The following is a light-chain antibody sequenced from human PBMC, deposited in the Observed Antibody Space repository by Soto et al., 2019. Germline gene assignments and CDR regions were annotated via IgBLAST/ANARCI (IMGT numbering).Light chain of an antibody. Sequence: DIQMTQSPSSLSASVGDTVTITCRASQSIRSRLNWYQQKPGKAPNLLIYAATRLESGVPSRFSGGGSGTDFTLTISSLQPDDFATFYCQQYNSHSKTFGQGTKVDIK. CDR3: QQYNSHSKT. J-gene: IGKJ1*01. CDR1: QSIRSR. CDR2: AAT. V-gene: IGKV1-39*01.